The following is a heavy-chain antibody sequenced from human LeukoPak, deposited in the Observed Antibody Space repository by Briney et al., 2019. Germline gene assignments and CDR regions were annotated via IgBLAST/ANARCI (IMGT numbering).Heavy chain of an antibody. Sequence: GGSLRLSCAASGFTCSSYWMGWVRQAPGKGLEWVANIKQDGSEKYYVDSVKGRFTISRDNAKNSLYLQMNSLRAEDTAVYYCARIRRGWSQNWDYWGQGTLVTVSS. J-gene: IGHJ4*02. V-gene: IGHV3-7*01. CDR1: GFTCSSYW. CDR2: IKQDGSEK. D-gene: IGHD6-19*01. CDR3: ARIRRGWSQNWDY.